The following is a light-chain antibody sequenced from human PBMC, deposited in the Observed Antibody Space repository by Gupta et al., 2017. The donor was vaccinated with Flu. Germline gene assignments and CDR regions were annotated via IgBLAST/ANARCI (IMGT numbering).Light chain of an antibody. CDR3: CLYTGRRSWV. CDR1: RSNNL. Sequence: SALTQPASVSGSPGQSITISCTGTRSNNLVSWYQQHVGKGPKLIIYEGTKRPSGVSNRISGSKSGNTASLTIPGLQAEDEAHYHCCLYTGRRSWVFGGGTKLTVL. CDR2: EGT. J-gene: IGLJ3*02. V-gene: IGLV2-23*01.